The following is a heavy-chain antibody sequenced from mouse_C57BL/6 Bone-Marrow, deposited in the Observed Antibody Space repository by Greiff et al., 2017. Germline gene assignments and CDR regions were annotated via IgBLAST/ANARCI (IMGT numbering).Heavy chain of an antibody. V-gene: IGHV1-64*01. CDR1: GYTFTSYW. Sequence: QVQLQQPGAELVKPGASVKLSCKASGYTFTSYWMHWVKQRPGQGLGWIGMIHPNSGSTTYNEKFKSKATLTVDKSSSTAYMQRSSLTAEDSAVYYCAKLYYDEGVFDYWGQGTTLTVTS. CDR2: IHPNSGST. CDR3: AKLYYDEGVFDY. D-gene: IGHD1-1*01. J-gene: IGHJ2*01.